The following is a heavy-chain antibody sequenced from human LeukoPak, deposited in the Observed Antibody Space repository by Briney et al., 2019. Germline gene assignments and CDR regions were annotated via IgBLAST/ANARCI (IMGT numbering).Heavy chain of an antibody. CDR3: ARDGVLRIFDWLYYFDY. CDR2: ISSSGTTR. J-gene: IGHJ4*02. CDR1: GFTFSDYY. V-gene: IGHV3-11*01. Sequence: GGSLRLSCAASGFTFSDYYMIWIRQAPGKGLEWVSYISSSGTTRYYADSVKGRFTISRDNAKNSLYLQMDSLRAEDTAVYYCARDGVLRIFDWLYYFDYWGQGTLVTVSS. D-gene: IGHD3-9*01.